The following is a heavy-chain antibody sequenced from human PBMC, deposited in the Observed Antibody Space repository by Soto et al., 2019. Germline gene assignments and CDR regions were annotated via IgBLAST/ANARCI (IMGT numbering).Heavy chain of an antibody. V-gene: IGHV5-51*01. CDR1: GYTFSNFW. CDR3: ARSPRSSPYFDY. J-gene: IGHJ4*02. Sequence: GSLKISCQCFGYTFSNFWVAWVRPLPGKGLGYMGIIYPGDSETRYSPSFHGKVTIAADRSIGTAYLQWSSLEASDSACYFCARSPRSSPYFDYWGQGALVTVSS. D-gene: IGHD6-13*01. CDR2: IYPGDSET.